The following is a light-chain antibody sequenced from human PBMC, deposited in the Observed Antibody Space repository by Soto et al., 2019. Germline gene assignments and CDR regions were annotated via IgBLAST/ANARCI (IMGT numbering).Light chain of an antibody. J-gene: IGKJ5*01. V-gene: IGKV3-20*01. CDR1: QNVTSTY. CDR3: QHYSHWPIT. Sequence: ILFRKSRGPLSFSPGERDTLSCRASQNVTSTYLAWYQQKPGQAPRLLIYGISKRATDIPDRFSGSGSGTEFTLTISSLQAEDVAVYYCQHYSHWPITFGQVRRL. CDR2: GIS.